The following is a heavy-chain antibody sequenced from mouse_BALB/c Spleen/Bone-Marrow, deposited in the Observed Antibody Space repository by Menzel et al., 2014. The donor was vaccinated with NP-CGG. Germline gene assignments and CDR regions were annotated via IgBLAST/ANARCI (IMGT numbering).Heavy chain of an antibody. CDR2: ISSGSSTI. CDR1: GFTFSSFG. V-gene: IGHV5-17*02. CDR3: ARRDYGYYNFEY. Sequence: EVKLMESGGGLVQPGGSRKLSCAASGFTFSSFGMHWVRQAPEKGLEWVAYISSGSSTIYYADTVKGRFTISRDNPKSTLYLQMTSLRSEDTAMYYCARRDYGYYNFEYWGQGTTLTVSS. D-gene: IGHD2-3*01. J-gene: IGHJ2*01.